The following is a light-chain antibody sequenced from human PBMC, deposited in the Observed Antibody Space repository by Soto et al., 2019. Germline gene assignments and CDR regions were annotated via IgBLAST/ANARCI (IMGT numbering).Light chain of an antibody. Sequence: QSVLTQPAYVYGSPGQSITISCPGGSSDIGAYKYVSWYQQRPGKAPKLVIYEVTKRPSGVPDRFSGSKSGSTASLTVSGLQADDEADYYCASYAGTRLFVFGSGTKVTVL. CDR3: ASYAGTRLFV. J-gene: IGLJ1*01. CDR1: SSDIGAYKY. CDR2: EVT. V-gene: IGLV2-8*01.